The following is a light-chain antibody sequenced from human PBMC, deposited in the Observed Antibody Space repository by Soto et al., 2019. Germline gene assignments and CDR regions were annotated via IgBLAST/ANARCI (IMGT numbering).Light chain of an antibody. Sequence: QSALTQPPSASGSPGQSVTISCTGTSSDVGGYNYVSWYQQHPGKAPKLMIYEVSKRPSGVPDRFSGPKSGNTASLTVSGIQAEDEAAYYCSSYAGSHYVFGTGTKVTVL. CDR1: SSDVGGYNY. J-gene: IGLJ1*01. CDR2: EVS. CDR3: SSYAGSHYV. V-gene: IGLV2-8*01.